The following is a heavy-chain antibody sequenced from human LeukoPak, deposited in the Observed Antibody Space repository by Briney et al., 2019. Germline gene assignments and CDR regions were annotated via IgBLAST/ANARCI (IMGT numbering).Heavy chain of an antibody. D-gene: IGHD1-14*01. Sequence: SETLSLTCTVSGGSIGSYYWSWIRQPAGKGLEWIGRVYSSGTTDYNPSLQSRVSMSVDTSRNQFFLNLYSVTAADTAVYYCARHVRSYRRGAYFDYWGQGTLVTVSS. CDR1: GGSIGSYY. CDR3: ARHVRSYRRGAYFDY. V-gene: IGHV4-4*07. CDR2: VYSSGTT. J-gene: IGHJ4*02.